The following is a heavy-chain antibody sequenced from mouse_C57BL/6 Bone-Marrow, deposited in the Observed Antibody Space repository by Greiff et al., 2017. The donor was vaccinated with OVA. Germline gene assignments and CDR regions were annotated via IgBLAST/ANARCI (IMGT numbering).Heavy chain of an antibody. Sequence: EVKLQESGPELVKPGASVKISCKASGYSFTGYYMNWVKQSPEKSLEWIGEINPSTGGTTYNQKFKAKATLTVDKSSSTAYMQLKSLTSEDSAVYYCARGGSLPEMDYWGQGTSVTVSS. CDR1: GYSFTGYY. CDR3: ARGGSLPEMDY. V-gene: IGHV1-42*01. CDR2: INPSTGGT. J-gene: IGHJ4*01.